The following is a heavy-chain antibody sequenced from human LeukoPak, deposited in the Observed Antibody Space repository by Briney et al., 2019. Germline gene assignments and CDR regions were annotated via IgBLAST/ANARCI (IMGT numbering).Heavy chain of an antibody. V-gene: IGHV3-48*01. D-gene: IGHD5-18*01. Sequence: GGSLRLSCVASGFTFKSHSMNWVRQAPGEGLEWVSYISSSSSTIYYADSVKGRFTISRDNAKNSLYLQMNSLRAEDTAVYYCARGYSYVPNWGQGTLVTVSS. CDR1: GFTFKSHS. J-gene: IGHJ4*02. CDR3: ARGYSYVPN. CDR2: ISSSSSTI.